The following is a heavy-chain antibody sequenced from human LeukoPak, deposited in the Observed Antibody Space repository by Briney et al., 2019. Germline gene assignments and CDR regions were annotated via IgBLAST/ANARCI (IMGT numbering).Heavy chain of an antibody. CDR1: GFTFSSYG. V-gene: IGHV3-30*18. J-gene: IGHJ6*02. CDR3: AKDPGEQQHLAGGMDV. CDR2: ISYAGSNK. D-gene: IGHD6-13*01. Sequence: TGGSLRLSCAASGFTFSSYGMHWVRQAPGKGLEWVAVISYAGSNKFYADSVKGRFTISRDNSKNTLYLQMNSLRAEDTAVYYCAKDPGEQQHLAGGMDVWGQGTTVTVSS.